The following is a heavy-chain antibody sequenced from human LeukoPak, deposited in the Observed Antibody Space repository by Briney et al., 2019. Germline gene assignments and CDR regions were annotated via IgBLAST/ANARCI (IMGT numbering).Heavy chain of an antibody. Sequence: PGGSLRLSCAASGFTFSSYAMLWVRQAPGKGLEWVAVISYDGSNKYYADSVKGRFTISRDNSKNTLYLQMNSLRAEDTAVYYCARDLYYCSSTSCSDLPHYWGQGTLVTVSS. V-gene: IGHV3-30-3*01. CDR3: ARDLYYCSSTSCSDLPHY. D-gene: IGHD2-2*01. CDR2: ISYDGSNK. J-gene: IGHJ4*02. CDR1: GFTFSSYA.